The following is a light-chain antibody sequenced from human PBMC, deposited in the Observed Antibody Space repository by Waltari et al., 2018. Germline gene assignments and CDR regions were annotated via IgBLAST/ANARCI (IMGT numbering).Light chain of an antibody. Sequence: DIVMTQSPDSLAVSLGERATILCQSTQSVLYSSNNKNYLAWYQQKPGQPPKLLIYWASTRESGVPDRFSGSGSGTDFTLTISSLQAEDVAVYYCQQYHSPPYTFGQGTKLEIK. CDR3: QQYHSPPYT. CDR2: WAS. J-gene: IGKJ2*01. CDR1: QSVLYSSNNKNY. V-gene: IGKV4-1*01.